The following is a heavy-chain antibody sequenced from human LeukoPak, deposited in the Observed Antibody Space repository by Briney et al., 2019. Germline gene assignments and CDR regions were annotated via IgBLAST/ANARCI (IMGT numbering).Heavy chain of an antibody. Sequence: SSETLSLTCTVSGASISSYYWSWIRQPPGKGLEWIGTIYYTGFTYYNPSLKSRVTISVDTSKNQFSLKLSSVTAADTAVYYCARSELNDYSRYWGQGILVIVSS. V-gene: IGHV4-59*08. CDR2: IYYTGFT. CDR1: GASISSYY. D-gene: IGHD4-11*01. J-gene: IGHJ4*02. CDR3: ARSELNDYSRY.